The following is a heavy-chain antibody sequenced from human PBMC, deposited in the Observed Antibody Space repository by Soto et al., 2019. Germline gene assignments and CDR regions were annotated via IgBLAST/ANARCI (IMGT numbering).Heavy chain of an antibody. Sequence: QVQLVQYGAEVKKPGSSVKVSCKASGGTFSSYAISWVRQAPGQWLEWMGGIIPIFGTANYAQKFQGRVTITADESTSTAYMELSSLRSEDTAVYYCAIDRTVGFWSGLGMDVWGQGTTVTVSS. CDR1: GGTFSSYA. CDR3: AIDRTVGFWSGLGMDV. J-gene: IGHJ6*02. CDR2: IIPIFGTA. V-gene: IGHV1-69*01. D-gene: IGHD3-3*01.